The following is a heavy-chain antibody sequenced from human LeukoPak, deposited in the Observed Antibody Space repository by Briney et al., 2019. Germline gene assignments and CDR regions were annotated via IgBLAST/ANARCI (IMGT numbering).Heavy chain of an antibody. J-gene: IGHJ4*02. CDR1: GGSISSYY. V-gene: IGHV4-59*01. Sequence: SSETLSLTCTVSGGSISSYYWSWIRQPPGKGLEWIGYIYYSGSTNCNPSLKSRVTISVDTSKNQFSLKLSSVTAADTAVYYCACLSGSGSYLDYWGQGTLVTVSS. CDR2: IYYSGST. D-gene: IGHD3-10*01. CDR3: ACLSGSGSYLDY.